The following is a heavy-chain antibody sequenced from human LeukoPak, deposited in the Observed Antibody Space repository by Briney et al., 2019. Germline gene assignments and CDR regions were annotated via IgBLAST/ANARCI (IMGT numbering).Heavy chain of an antibody. CDR2: VRGNGGDT. D-gene: IGHD4-17*01. Sequence: GGSLRLSCAASGFTFSSYTMTWVRQAPGKGLEWVSRVRGNGGDTSYADSVKGRFTISRHNSKNTLYLQMNSLRAEDTAVYYCAGSGGDYSPSIFYYYYGMDVWGQGTTVTVSS. J-gene: IGHJ6*02. CDR3: AGSGGDYSPSIFYYYYGMDV. V-gene: IGHV3-23*01. CDR1: GFTFSSYT.